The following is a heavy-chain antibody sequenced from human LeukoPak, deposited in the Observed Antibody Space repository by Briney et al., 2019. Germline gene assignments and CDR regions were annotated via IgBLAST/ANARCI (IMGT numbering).Heavy chain of an antibody. CDR3: TKDRPGSFDY. J-gene: IGHJ4*02. D-gene: IGHD6-25*01. CDR2: ISGVGTDT. CDR1: GFTFRDYA. V-gene: IGHV3-23*01. Sequence: GGSLRLSCVASGFTFRDYAMCWVRQAPGKGLEWVSFISGVGTDTYYGDSVKGRFTISRDNSKNTLYLQMNSLGVEDTAVYYCTKDRPGSFDYWGQGSLVIVSS.